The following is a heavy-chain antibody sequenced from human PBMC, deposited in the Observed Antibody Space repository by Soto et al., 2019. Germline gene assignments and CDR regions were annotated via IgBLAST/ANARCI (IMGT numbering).Heavy chain of an antibody. CDR2: VGGSDTDK. J-gene: IGHJ3*02. Sequence: EVQLLESGGGVVQPGGSLRLSCAASGFTFSAYAMSWVRQAPGKGLQWVSGVGGSDTDKHYADSVRGRFTVSRDNSKNTLYLQLNSLRVDDTALYYCAKDATAVNGVWDPFDMWGQGTEVPVSS. D-gene: IGHD2-8*01. CDR3: AKDATAVNGVWDPFDM. CDR1: GFTFSAYA. V-gene: IGHV3-23*01.